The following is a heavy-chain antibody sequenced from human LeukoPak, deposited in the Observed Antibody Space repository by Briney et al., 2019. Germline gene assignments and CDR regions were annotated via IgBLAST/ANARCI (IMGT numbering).Heavy chain of an antibody. Sequence: QSGGSLRLSCAASGFTFSSYAMHWVRQAPGKGLEWVAVISYDGSNKYYADSVKGRFTISRDNSKNTLYLQMNSLRAEDTAVYYCARARYSSGWYPSHYYGMDVWGQGTTVTVSS. J-gene: IGHJ6*02. CDR2: ISYDGSNK. V-gene: IGHV3-30-3*01. D-gene: IGHD6-19*01. CDR1: GFTFSSYA. CDR3: ARARYSSGWYPSHYYGMDV.